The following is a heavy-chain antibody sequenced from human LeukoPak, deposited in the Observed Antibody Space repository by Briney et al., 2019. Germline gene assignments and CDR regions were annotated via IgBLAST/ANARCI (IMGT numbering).Heavy chain of an antibody. V-gene: IGHV3-23*01. CDR1: GLTFSRYA. CDR2: ISESGSGI. Sequence: GGSLRLSCAVSGLTFSRYAMSWVRQAPGKGLEWVSAISESGSGIYYADSVKGRFTISRDNSKDTLSLQMNSLRAEDTAVYYCAKDIAQGYTSGSIEQDYWGQGTLVTVSS. J-gene: IGHJ4*02. CDR3: AKDIAQGYTSGSIEQDY. D-gene: IGHD5-18*01.